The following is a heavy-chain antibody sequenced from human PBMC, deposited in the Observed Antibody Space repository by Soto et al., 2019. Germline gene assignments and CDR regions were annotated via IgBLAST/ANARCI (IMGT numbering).Heavy chain of an antibody. D-gene: IGHD4-4*01. J-gene: IGHJ4*02. V-gene: IGHV3-33*01. Sequence: QVQLVESGGGVVQPGTSLRLSCAASGFTFSRHGMHWVRQTPGKGLEWLAVILNDASGHWYADSVKGRFTIYRDNFENTLYLQMNGLRVEDTAMYYCARDDDYTDNGFDYWGQGTLVTVSS. CDR2: ILNDASGH. CDR1: GFTFSRHG. CDR3: ARDDDYTDNGFDY.